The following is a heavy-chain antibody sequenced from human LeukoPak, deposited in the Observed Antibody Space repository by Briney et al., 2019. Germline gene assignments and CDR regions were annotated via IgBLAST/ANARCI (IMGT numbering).Heavy chain of an antibody. CDR2: INAGNGNT. V-gene: IGHV1-3*01. Sequence: ASVKVSCKASGYTFTSYAMHWVRQAPGQRLEWMGWINAGNGNTKYSQKFQGRVTITRDKSASTAYMELSSLRSEDTAVYYCALITMVRGVIIGYYWGQGTLVTVSS. D-gene: IGHD3-10*01. CDR1: GYTFTSYA. CDR3: ALITMVRGVIIGYY. J-gene: IGHJ4*02.